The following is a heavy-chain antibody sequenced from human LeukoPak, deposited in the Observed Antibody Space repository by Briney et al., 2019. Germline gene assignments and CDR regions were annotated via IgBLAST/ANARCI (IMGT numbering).Heavy chain of an antibody. CDR3: ARGTSSGWTDY. D-gene: IGHD6-19*01. V-gene: IGHV1-8*03. CDR1: GYTFTSYG. CDR2: MNPNSGNT. J-gene: IGHJ4*02. Sequence: ASVKVSCKASGYTFTSYGISWVRQAPGQGLEWMGWMNPNSGNTGYAQKFQGRVTITRNTSISTAYMELSSLRSEDTAVYYCARGTSSGWTDYWGQGTLVTVSS.